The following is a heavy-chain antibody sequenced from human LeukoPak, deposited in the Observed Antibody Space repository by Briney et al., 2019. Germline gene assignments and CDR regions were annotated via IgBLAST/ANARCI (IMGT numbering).Heavy chain of an antibody. CDR2: IYYSGST. Sequence: SETLSLTCTVSGGSISSYYWSWIRQPPGKGLEWIGYIYYSGSTNYNPSLKSRVTISVDTSKNQFSLKLSSVTAADTAVYYYASREIFGESPVAFDIWGQGTMVTVSS. J-gene: IGHJ3*02. CDR3: ASREIFGESPVAFDI. V-gene: IGHV4-59*08. CDR1: GGSISSYY. D-gene: IGHD3-10*01.